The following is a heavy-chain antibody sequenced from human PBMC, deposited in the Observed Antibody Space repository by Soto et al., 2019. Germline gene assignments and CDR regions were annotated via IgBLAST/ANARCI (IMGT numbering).Heavy chain of an antibody. Sequence: GGSLRLSCTTSGFTFGDYALSWVRQAPGKGLEWVGFIRRNAYGGTTDYAASVKGGFTISRDDSKSIAYLQMNSLRTEDTALYYCTRASSLDFDFWGQGTLVTVSS. CDR1: GFTFGDYA. CDR2: IRRNAYGGTT. J-gene: IGHJ4*02. CDR3: TRASSLDFDF. V-gene: IGHV3-49*04. D-gene: IGHD3-16*01.